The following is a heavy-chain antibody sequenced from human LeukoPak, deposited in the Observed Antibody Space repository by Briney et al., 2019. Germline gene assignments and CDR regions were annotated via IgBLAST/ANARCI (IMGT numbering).Heavy chain of an antibody. J-gene: IGHJ3*02. V-gene: IGHV4-39*06. Sequence: SETLSLTCTVSGGSISSSSYYWGWIRQPPGKGLEGIGSLYDSGSYYYNPSRKSRVSISVDTSKNQFTLSLRSVADAAAYMYECARDFPQLDAFDIWGQGTMVTGPS. CDR1: GGSISSSSYY. CDR3: ARDFPQLDAFDI. CDR2: LYDSGSY. D-gene: IGHD1-1*01.